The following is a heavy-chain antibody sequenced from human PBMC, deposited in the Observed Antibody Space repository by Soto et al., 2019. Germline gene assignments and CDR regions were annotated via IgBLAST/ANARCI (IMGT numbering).Heavy chain of an antibody. J-gene: IGHJ6*02. Sequence: PXGSLRLACAASGFTCGSYKMNWVRQAPGKGLDWVSYISSSGSTIYYADSVKGRFTISRDNAKNSLYLQMNSLRAEETAVYYCARDYRDSSGYYYDDQGGMDVWGQGTTVTVSS. CDR2: ISSSGSTI. V-gene: IGHV3-48*03. CDR1: GFTCGSYK. D-gene: IGHD3-22*01. CDR3: ARDYRDSSGYYYDDQGGMDV.